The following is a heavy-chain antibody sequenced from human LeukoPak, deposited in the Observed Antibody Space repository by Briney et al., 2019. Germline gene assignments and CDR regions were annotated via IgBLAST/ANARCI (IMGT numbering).Heavy chain of an antibody. CDR2: IKPDGSEK. CDR1: GLSFSGTW. V-gene: IGHV3-7*01. CDR3: TSDLNHDSDG. J-gene: IGHJ4*02. D-gene: IGHD3-22*01. Sequence: GGSLRLSCATSGLSFSGTWMTWVRQAPGKGLECVANIKPDGSEKYYLDSVKGRFTVSRDNAKKSLYLQMNSLRVEDTAIYYCTSDLNHDSDGWRQGTLVTVSS.